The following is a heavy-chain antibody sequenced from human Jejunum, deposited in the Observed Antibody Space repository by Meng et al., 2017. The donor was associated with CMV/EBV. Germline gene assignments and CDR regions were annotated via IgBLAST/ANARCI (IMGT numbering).Heavy chain of an antibody. V-gene: IGHV4-30-4*01. CDR2: ISYGGST. CDR3: ARDSDYVWGSYRYRYLDY. CDR1: ISRGGYY. J-gene: IGHJ4*02. Sequence: ISRGGYYWSGIRQPPGKGLEWIGHISYGGSTYYNPSLKSRLTISVDTSNSQFSLRLSSATAADTAVYYCARDSDYVWGSYRYRYLDYWGQGTLVTVSS. D-gene: IGHD3-16*02.